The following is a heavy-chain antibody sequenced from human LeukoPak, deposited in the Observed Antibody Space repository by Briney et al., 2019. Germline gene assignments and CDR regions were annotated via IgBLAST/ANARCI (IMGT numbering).Heavy chain of an antibody. V-gene: IGHV3-30*02. Sequence: PGGSLRLSCAASGFTFSSYGMHWVRQAPGKGLEWVAFIRYDESNKYYPDSVKGRFTISRDNSNNTLYLQMNSLRAEDTAVYYCARATPNFWSGYCGDLCYMDVWGKGTTVTVSS. CDR1: GFTFSSYG. D-gene: IGHD3-3*01. J-gene: IGHJ6*03. CDR2: IRYDESNK. CDR3: ARATPNFWSGYCGDLCYMDV.